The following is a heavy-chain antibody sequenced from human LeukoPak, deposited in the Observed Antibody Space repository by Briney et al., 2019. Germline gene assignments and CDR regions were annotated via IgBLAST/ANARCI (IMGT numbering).Heavy chain of an antibody. CDR1: GGSISSYY. CDR3: ARAPTRRGPRYYMDV. V-gene: IGHV4-34*01. CDR2: INHSGST. Sequence: SETLSLTCTVSGGSISSYYWSWIRQPPGKGLEWIGEINHSGSTNYNPSLKSRVTISVDTSKNQFSLKLSSVTAADTAVYYCARAPTRRGPRYYMDVWGKGTTVTVSS. J-gene: IGHJ6*03. D-gene: IGHD3-10*01.